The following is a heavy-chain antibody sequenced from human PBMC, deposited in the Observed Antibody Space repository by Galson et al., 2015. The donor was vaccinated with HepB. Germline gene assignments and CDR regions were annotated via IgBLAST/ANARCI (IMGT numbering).Heavy chain of an antibody. CDR2: IIPIFGTA. V-gene: IGHV1-69*13. J-gene: IGHJ4*02. CDR1: GGTFSSYA. Sequence: SVKVSCKASGGTFSSYAISWVRQAPGQGLEWMGGIIPIFGTANYAQKFQGRVTITADESTSTAYMELSSLRSEDTAAYYCARDPDGDIVVVEGARGDYWGQGTLVTVSS. D-gene: IGHD2-2*01. CDR3: ARDPDGDIVVVEGARGDY.